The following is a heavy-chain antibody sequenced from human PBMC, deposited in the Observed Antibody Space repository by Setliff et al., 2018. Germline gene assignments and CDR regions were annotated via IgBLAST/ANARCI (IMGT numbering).Heavy chain of an antibody. CDR1: GGSMITNDYF. CDR2: IYYNGIT. CDR3: VRLPRWGRDSYVTADY. V-gene: IGHV4-39*01. Sequence: SETLSLPCTVSGGSMITNDYFWGWIRQPPGTGLEWIGSIYYNGITHYNPSLKSRVTMFVDTSTEQFSLKLTSVTAADTAVYHCVRLPRWGRDSYVTADYWGQGTLVTVSS. D-gene: IGHD2-21*02. J-gene: IGHJ4*02.